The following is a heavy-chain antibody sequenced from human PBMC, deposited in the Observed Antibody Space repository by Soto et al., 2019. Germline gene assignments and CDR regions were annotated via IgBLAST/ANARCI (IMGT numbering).Heavy chain of an antibody. CDR1: GYTFTSYD. CDR3: ATTLYVDNVDY. Sequence: QVQLVQSGAEVKKPGASVKVSCKASGYTFTSYDINWVRQATGQGLEWMGWMNPNSGNTGNAQTFQGRVTMTRNTSISTAHMPLTSLTSEDTAVYYCATTLYVDNVDYWSQGTLVTVSS. J-gene: IGHJ4*02. CDR2: MNPNSGNT. D-gene: IGHD4-17*01. V-gene: IGHV1-8*01.